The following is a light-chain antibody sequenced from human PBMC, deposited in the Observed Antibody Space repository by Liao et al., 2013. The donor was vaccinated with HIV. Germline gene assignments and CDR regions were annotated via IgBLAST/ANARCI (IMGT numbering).Light chain of an antibody. CDR3: QAWDRSAAVV. Sequence: SYDLTQSSSVSVSPGQTASITCSGDKLGDKYVCWYQKKAGQSPLLVIYQDTKRPSGIPERFSGSNSGNTATLTISGTQAMDEADYFCQAWDRSAAVVFGGGTKLTVL. CDR1: KLGDKY. CDR2: QDT. V-gene: IGLV3-1*01. J-gene: IGLJ2*01.